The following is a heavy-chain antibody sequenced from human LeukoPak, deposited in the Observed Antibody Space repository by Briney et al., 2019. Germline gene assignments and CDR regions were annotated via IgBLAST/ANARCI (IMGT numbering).Heavy chain of an antibody. D-gene: IGHD6-19*01. CDR2: IKQDGSEK. CDR1: GSTFSSYW. J-gene: IGHJ4*02. V-gene: IGHV3-7*01. CDR3: ARDLVGDSSVVY. Sequence: GGSLRLSCAASGSTFSSYWMSWVRQAPGKGLEWVANIKQDGSEKYYVDSVKGRFTISRDNAKNSLYLQMNSLRAEDTAVYYCARDLVGDSSVVYWGQGTLVTVSS.